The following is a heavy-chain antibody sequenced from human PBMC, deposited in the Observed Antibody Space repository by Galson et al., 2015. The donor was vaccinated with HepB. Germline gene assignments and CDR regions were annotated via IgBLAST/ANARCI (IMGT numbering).Heavy chain of an antibody. J-gene: IGHJ5*02. D-gene: IGHD6-19*01. CDR1: GFTFSDAW. Sequence: SLRLSCAASGFTFSDAWMYWVRQAPGKGLERVGRIKSKTDNDTTGYAAPVEGRFTISRDDSKNTLYLQMNGLKTEDTAVYYCTTLQWTWGQGTLVTVSS. CDR3: TTLQWT. CDR2: IKSKTDNDTT. V-gene: IGHV3-15*01.